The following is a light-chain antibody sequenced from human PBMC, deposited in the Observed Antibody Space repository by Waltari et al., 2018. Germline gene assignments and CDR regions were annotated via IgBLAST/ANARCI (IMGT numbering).Light chain of an antibody. CDR1: DIASKR. V-gene: IGLV3-21*04. J-gene: IGLJ2*01. CDR3: QVWHTGTNHVV. Sequence: SYVLTQPPSVSVAPGMTARITCEGTDIASKRSHWYQKRQGKAPVLVMYYNSDRPSGIPERFSSSNSGNTATLTITRVEAGYEADYYCQVWHTGTNHVVFGGGTKLTVL. CDR2: YNS.